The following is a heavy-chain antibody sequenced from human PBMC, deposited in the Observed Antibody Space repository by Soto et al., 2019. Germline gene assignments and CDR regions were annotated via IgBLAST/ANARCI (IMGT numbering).Heavy chain of an antibody. V-gene: IGHV4-30-4*01. Sequence: QVQLQESGPGLVEPSQTLSLTCTVSGGSISSGGYFWSWIRQPPGKGLEWIGHVYNIGSTYSNPSPTXRXTXSTXPPKNQFSLRLSFVTAADTAVYYCARGPAGDKVDYWGQGTLVTVSS. CDR3: ARGPAGDKVDY. D-gene: IGHD7-27*01. CDR1: GGSISSGGYF. CDR2: VYNIGST. J-gene: IGHJ4*02.